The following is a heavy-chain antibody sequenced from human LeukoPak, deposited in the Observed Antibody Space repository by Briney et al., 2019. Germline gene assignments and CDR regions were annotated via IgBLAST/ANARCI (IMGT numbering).Heavy chain of an antibody. J-gene: IGHJ4*02. D-gene: IGHD5-24*01. Sequence: RTGGSLRLSCAASGFTFDEYGMTWVRQAPGKGLEWVCGINWSGESTGYADSVKGRFTISRDNAKNSLYLQMNSLRADDTVIYYCARGGHGRWGQGTLVTVSS. V-gene: IGHV3-20*04. CDR2: INWSGEST. CDR3: ARGGHGR. CDR1: GFTFDEYG.